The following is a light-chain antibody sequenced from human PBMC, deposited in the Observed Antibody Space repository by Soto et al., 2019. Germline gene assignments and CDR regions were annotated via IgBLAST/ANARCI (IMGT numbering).Light chain of an antibody. CDR3: FSHRRGDSHV. V-gene: IGLV2-14*01. CDR1: SRDVGGYNY. CDR2: GVT. Sequence: QSALTPPSSVSGSPGQSITISCTGTSRDVGGYNYVSWYQQYPGKAPKLMIYGVTNRPSGVSNRFSGSKTGNTASLTISGLQAEDEAYYYCFSHRRGDSHVFGTGTKGTVL. J-gene: IGLJ1*01.